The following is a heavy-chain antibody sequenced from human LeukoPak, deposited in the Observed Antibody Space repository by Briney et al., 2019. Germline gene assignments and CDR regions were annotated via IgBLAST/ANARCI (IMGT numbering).Heavy chain of an antibody. D-gene: IGHD3-22*01. CDR3: ARDLSGYRDY. CDR1: GGSISSSSYY. V-gene: IGHV4-61*02. CDR2: IYTSGST. Sequence: PSETLSLTCTVSGGSISSSSYYWSWIRQPAGKGLEWIGRIYTSGSTNYNPSLKSRVTMSVDTSKNQLSLKLSSVTAADTAVYYCARDLSGYRDYWGQGTLVTVSS. J-gene: IGHJ4*02.